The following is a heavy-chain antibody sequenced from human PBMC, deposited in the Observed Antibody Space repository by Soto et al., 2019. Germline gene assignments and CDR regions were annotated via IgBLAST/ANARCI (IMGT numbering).Heavy chain of an antibody. Sequence: GGSLRLSCAASGFTFDDYAMHWVRQAPGKGLEWVSLISWDGGSTYYADSVKGRFTISRDNSKNSLYLQMNSLRAEDTALYYCAKDHSASYGDYYGMDGWGQGTTVTVSS. D-gene: IGHD3-10*01. CDR1: GFTFDDYA. J-gene: IGHJ6*02. V-gene: IGHV3-43D*03. CDR2: ISWDGGST. CDR3: AKDHSASYGDYYGMDG.